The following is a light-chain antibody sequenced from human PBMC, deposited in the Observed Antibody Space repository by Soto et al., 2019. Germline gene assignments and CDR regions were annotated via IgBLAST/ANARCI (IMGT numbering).Light chain of an antibody. CDR3: QQYYSYPQ. CDR2: AAS. J-gene: IGKJ1*01. V-gene: IGKV1-8*01. Sequence: IQMTQSPSSLSASTGDRVTITFRASQGISSYLAWYQQKPGKAPKLLIYAASTLQSGVPSRFSGSGSGTDFTLTISCLQSEDFATYYCQQYYSYPQFGQGTKVDI. CDR1: QGISSY.